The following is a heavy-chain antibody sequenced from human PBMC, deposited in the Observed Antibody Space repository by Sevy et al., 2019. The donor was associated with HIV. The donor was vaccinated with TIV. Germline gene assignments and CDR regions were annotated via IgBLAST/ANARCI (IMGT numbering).Heavy chain of an antibody. J-gene: IGHJ5*02. CDR3: ARLTIFGVVTDNWFDP. CDR2: IYYSGSA. Sequence: SQTLSLTCTVSGGYISSNNYYWGWIRQPPGKGLEWIGSIYYSGSAYYNPSLKSRVTISVDTSKNQFSLKVGSVTAAETAVYYCARLTIFGVVTDNWFDPWGQGTLVTVSS. V-gene: IGHV4-39*01. CDR1: GGYISSNNYY. D-gene: IGHD3-3*01.